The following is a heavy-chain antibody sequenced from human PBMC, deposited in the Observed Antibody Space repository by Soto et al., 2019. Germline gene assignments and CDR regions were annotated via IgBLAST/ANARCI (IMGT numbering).Heavy chain of an antibody. CDR2: IGTAGDT. D-gene: IGHD3-10*01. J-gene: IGHJ6*02. Sequence: EVQLVESGGGLVQPGGSLRLSCAASGFTFSSYDMHWVRQATGKGLEWVSAIGTAGDTYYPGSVKGRFTISRENAKNSLYLQMNSLRAEDTAVYYCAREGGPGGMDVWGQGTTVTVSS. V-gene: IGHV3-13*01. CDR1: GFTFSSYD. CDR3: AREGGPGGMDV.